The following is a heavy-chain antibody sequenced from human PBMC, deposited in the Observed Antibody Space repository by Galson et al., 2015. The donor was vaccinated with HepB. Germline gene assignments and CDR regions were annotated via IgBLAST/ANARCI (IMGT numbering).Heavy chain of an antibody. Sequence: QSGAEVKKPGESLKISCKSSGYNFTTYWIGWVRQMPGKGLEWMGIIFPADSDTRYSPSFQGQVTISADKSISTAYLQWISLSASDSAMYYCARRHATTTDYGMDVWGQGTTVTVSS. CDR1: GYNFTTYW. J-gene: IGHJ6*02. V-gene: IGHV5-51*03. CDR2: IFPADSDT. D-gene: IGHD1-1*01. CDR3: ARRHATTTDYGMDV.